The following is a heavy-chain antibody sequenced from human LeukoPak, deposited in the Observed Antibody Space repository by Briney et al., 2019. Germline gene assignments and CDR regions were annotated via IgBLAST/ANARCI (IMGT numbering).Heavy chain of an antibody. CDR2: ISYDGSNK. CDR1: GFTFSSYA. Sequence: PGGSLRPSCAASGFTFSSYAMHWVRQAPGKGLEWVAVISYDGSNKYYADSVKGRFTISRDNSKNTLYLQMNSLRAEDTAVYYCAREDLGSYFDYWGQGTLVTVSS. J-gene: IGHJ4*02. V-gene: IGHV3-30-3*01. D-gene: IGHD3-3*01. CDR3: AREDLGSYFDY.